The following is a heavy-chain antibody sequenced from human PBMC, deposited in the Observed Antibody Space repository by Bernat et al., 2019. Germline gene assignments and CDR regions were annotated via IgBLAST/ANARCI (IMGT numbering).Heavy chain of an antibody. CDR3: AREPTSPIQLDKAIGYYYYGMDV. Sequence: QVQLVESGGGVVQPGRSPRLSCAASGFTFSSYGMHWVRQAPGKGLEWVAVIWYDGSNKYYADSVKGRFTISRDNSKNTLYLQMNSLRAEDTAVYYCAREPTSPIQLDKAIGYYYYGMDVWGQGTTVTVSS. CDR1: GFTFSSYG. V-gene: IGHV3-33*01. D-gene: IGHD5-18*01. CDR2: IWYDGSNK. J-gene: IGHJ6*02.